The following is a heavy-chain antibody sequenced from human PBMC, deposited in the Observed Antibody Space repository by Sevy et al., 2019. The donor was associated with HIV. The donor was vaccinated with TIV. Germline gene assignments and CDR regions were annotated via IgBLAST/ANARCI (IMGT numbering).Heavy chain of an antibody. CDR2: ISSSGSTI. D-gene: IGHD2-2*01. J-gene: IGHJ4*02. CDR3: ARVGSRYCSSSSCYSRLYFDY. V-gene: IGHV3-48*03. Sequence: GGSLRLSCAASGFTFSSYEMNWVRQAPGKGLEWVSYISSSGSTIYYADSVKGRFTISRDKAKKSLYLQMNCLRAEDTAVYYFARVGSRYCSSSSCYSRLYFDYWGQGTLVTVSS. CDR1: GFTFSSYE.